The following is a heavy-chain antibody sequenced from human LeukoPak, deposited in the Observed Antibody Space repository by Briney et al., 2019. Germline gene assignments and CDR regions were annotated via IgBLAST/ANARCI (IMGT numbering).Heavy chain of an antibody. Sequence: PGGSLRLSCAASGFTFSSYAMSWVRQAPGKGLEWVGRIRSKTDGGATDFAAPVKGRFSISRDDSKNSLYLQMNSLKTEDTAVYYCAREPKYYDFWSGYKRTVYTNWFDPWGQGTLVTVSS. V-gene: IGHV3-15*01. CDR3: AREPKYYDFWSGYKRTVYTNWFDP. CDR1: GFTFSSYA. CDR2: IRSKTDGGAT. J-gene: IGHJ5*02. D-gene: IGHD3-3*01.